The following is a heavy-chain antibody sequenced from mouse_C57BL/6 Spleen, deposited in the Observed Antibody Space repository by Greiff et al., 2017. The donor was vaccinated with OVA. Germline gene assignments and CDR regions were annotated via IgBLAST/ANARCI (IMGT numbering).Heavy chain of an antibody. Sequence: EVQLQQSGPELVKPGASVKISCKASGYTFTDYYMNWVKQSHGKSLEWIGDINPNNGGTSYNQKFKGKATLTVDKSSSTAYMELRSLTSEDSAVDYCARDYYGSSPGYFDYWGQGTTLTVSS. D-gene: IGHD1-1*01. CDR1: GYTFTDYY. CDR3: ARDYYGSSPGYFDY. V-gene: IGHV1-26*01. CDR2: INPNNGGT. J-gene: IGHJ2*01.